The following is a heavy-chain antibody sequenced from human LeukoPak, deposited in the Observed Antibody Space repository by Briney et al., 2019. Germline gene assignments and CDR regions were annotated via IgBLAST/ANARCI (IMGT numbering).Heavy chain of an antibody. V-gene: IGHV3-30*04. CDR3: ARERIKTNTYYYGMDV. CDR1: GFTFSSYA. J-gene: IGHJ6*02. CDR2: ISYDGSNK. D-gene: IGHD5-18*01. Sequence: PGGSLRLSCAASGFTFSSYAMHWVRQAPGKGLEWVAVISYDGSNKYYADSVKGRFTISRDNSKNTLYLQMNSLRAEDTAVYYCARERIKTNTYYYGMDVWGQGTTVTVSS.